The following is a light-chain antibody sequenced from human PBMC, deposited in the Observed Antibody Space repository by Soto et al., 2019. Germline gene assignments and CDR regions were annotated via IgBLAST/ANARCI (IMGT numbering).Light chain of an antibody. CDR2: GAT. Sequence: EVVLTQSPATLSVSPGERATLSCRASQSFTSDLGWYQREAGQAPRLLIYGATTRATGIQARFSSSWSGAELTLIISVLASEDFALYYWQPSHNLCTFGQGTKVDIK. V-gene: IGKV3-15*01. CDR1: QSFTSD. CDR3: QPSHNLCT. J-gene: IGKJ1*01.